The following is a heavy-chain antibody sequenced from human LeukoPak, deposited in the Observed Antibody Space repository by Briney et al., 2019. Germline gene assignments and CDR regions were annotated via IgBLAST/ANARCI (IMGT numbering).Heavy chain of an antibody. Sequence: ASVKVSCKASGYTFTGYYMHWVRQAPGQGLEWMGWINPNSGGTNYAQKFQGRVTMTRDTSISTAYMELSRLRSDDTAVYYCARVDGNTVTTLSDITPGSNHWGQGTLVTVSS. J-gene: IGHJ5*02. CDR2: INPNSGGT. V-gene: IGHV1-2*02. D-gene: IGHD4-17*01. CDR1: GYTFTGYY. CDR3: ARVDGNTVTTLSDITPGSNH.